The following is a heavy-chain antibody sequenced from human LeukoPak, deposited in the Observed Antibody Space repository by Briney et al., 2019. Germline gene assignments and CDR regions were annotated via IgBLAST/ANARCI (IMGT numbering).Heavy chain of an antibody. CDR2: INPSGGST. J-gene: IGHJ4*02. Sequence: ASVKVSCKASGYTFISYYMHWVRQAPRQGLECMGIINPSGGSTSYAQKFQGRVTMTRDTSTNTVYMELSSLISEDTAVYFCARATLSDYYFNYWGQGTLVTVSS. V-gene: IGHV1-46*01. CDR1: GYTFISYY. CDR3: ARATLSDYYFNY.